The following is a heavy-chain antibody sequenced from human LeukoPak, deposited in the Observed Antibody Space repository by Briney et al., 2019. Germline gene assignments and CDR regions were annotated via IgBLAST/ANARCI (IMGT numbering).Heavy chain of an antibody. CDR2: IIPIFGTA. V-gene: IGHV1-69*05. CDR1: GGTFSSYA. D-gene: IGHD3-22*01. J-gene: IGHJ4*02. Sequence: AASVEVSCKASGGTFSSYAISWVRQAPGQGLEWMGGIIPIFGTANYAQKFQGRVTITTDESTSTAYMELSSLRSEDTAVYYCARDSEAYYYGSSGYHYFDYWGQGTLVTVSS. CDR3: ARDSEAYYYGSSGYHYFDY.